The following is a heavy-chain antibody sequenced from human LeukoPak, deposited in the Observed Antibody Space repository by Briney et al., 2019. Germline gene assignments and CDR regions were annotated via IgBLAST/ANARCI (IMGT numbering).Heavy chain of an antibody. CDR1: GGTFSSYA. V-gene: IGHV1-69*04. Sequence: SVKVSFKASGGTFSSYAISGVRQAPGQGLEWMGRIIPIFGIANYAQKFQGRVTITADKSTSTAYMELSSLRSEDTSVYYCARVGSSWSTAFDYWGQGTLVTVSS. D-gene: IGHD6-13*01. CDR2: IIPIFGIA. CDR3: ARVGSSWSTAFDY. J-gene: IGHJ4*02.